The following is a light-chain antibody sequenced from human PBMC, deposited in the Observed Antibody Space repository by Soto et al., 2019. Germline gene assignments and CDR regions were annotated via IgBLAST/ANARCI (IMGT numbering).Light chain of an antibody. CDR2: DAS. Sequence: DIQLTQSPSTLSASVGDRVTITCRASQSISIWLAWYQQKPGKAPNLLIYDASSLESGVPSRFSGSGSGTEFTHTISSLQPDDFATYYFQQYNTYWTFGQGTKVKIK. J-gene: IGKJ1*01. CDR1: QSISIW. CDR3: QQYNTYWT. V-gene: IGKV1-5*01.